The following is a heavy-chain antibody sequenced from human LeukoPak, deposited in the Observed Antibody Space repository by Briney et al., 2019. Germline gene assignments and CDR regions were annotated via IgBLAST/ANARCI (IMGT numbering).Heavy chain of an antibody. CDR3: ARTAARRFDY. J-gene: IGHJ4*02. CDR1: GGTFSSYA. CDR2: INPTGGST. D-gene: IGHD6-6*01. V-gene: IGHV1-46*01. Sequence: ASVKVSCKASGGTFSSYAISWVRQAPGQGLEWMGIINPTGGSTTYAQKFQGRVTMSRDTSTSTVYMELSSLRSDDTAVYYCARTAARRFDYWGQGTLVTVSS.